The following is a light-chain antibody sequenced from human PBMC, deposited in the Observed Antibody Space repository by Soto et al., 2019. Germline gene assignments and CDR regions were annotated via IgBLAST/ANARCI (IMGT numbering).Light chain of an antibody. CDR3: SSYTSSSTLL. V-gene: IGLV2-14*01. J-gene: IGLJ1*01. CDR1: SSDVGDYDY. CDR2: EVS. Sequence: QSVLTQPASVSGCPGQSITISCTGTSSDVGDYDYVSWYQHHPGKAPKLMIYEVSNRPSGVSNRFSASKSGNTASLTISGLQTEDEADYYCSSYTSSSTLLFGAGTKVTVL.